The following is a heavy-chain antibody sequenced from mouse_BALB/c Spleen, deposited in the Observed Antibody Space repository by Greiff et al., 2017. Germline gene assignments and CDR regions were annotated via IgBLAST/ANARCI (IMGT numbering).Heavy chain of an antibody. V-gene: IGHV3-6*02. CDR2: ISYDGSN. Sequence: EVQLQESGPGLVKPSQSLSLTCSVTGYSITSGYYWNWIRQFPGNKLEWMGYISYDGSNNYNPSLKNRISITRDTSKNQFFLKLNSVTTEDTATYYCARLRQAMDYWGQGTSVTVSS. CDR1: GYSITSGYY. CDR3: ARLRQAMDY. J-gene: IGHJ4*01. D-gene: IGHD2-12*01.